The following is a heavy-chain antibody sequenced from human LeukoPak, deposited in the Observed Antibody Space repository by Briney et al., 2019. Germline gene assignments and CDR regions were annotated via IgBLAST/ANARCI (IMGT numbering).Heavy chain of an antibody. Sequence: ASVKVSCKASGYTFTGYYMHWVRQAPGQGLEWMGRINPNSGGTNYAQKFQGRVTMSRDTSISTAYMELNRLRSDDAAVYYCARGSIAVAGRGYWGQGTLVTVSS. CDR3: ARGSIAVAGRGY. CDR1: GYTFTGYY. D-gene: IGHD6-19*01. CDR2: INPNSGGT. V-gene: IGHV1-2*06. J-gene: IGHJ4*02.